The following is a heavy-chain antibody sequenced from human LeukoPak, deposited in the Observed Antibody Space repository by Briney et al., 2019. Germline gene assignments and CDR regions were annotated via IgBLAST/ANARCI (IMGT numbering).Heavy chain of an antibody. J-gene: IGHJ3*02. D-gene: IGHD5-18*01. CDR3: ARRCGGYSYGTGAFDI. V-gene: IGHV4-39*07. Sequence: SETLSLTCTVSGGSISSSSYYWGWIRQPPGKGLEWIGSIYYSGSTYYNPSLKSRVTISVDTSKNQFSLKLSSVTAADTAVYYCARRCGGYSYGTGAFDIWGQGTMVTVSS. CDR2: IYYSGST. CDR1: GGSISSSSYY.